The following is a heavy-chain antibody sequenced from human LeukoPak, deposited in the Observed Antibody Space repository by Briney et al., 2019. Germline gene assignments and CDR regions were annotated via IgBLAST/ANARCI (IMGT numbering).Heavy chain of an antibody. J-gene: IGHJ4*02. CDR1: GFTFSTST. CDR3: AKVSTVTSNFDY. D-gene: IGHD4-17*01. Sequence: GGSLRLSCEASGFTFSTSTMHWVRQAPGKGLEWVSAIDNSGFTTYYADSVRGRFTISRDNVKNTLYLQMNSLRAEDTAVYYCAKVSTVTSNFDYWGQGTLVTVSS. V-gene: IGHV3-23*01. CDR2: IDNSGFTT.